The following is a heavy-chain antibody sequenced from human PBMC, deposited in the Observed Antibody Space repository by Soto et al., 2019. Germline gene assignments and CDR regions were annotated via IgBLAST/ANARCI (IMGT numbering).Heavy chain of an antibody. J-gene: IGHJ2*01. CDR2: IIPIFGTA. CDR1: GGTFSSYA. CDR3: AREAAYCGGDCYGTWYFDL. V-gene: IGHV1-69*01. Sequence: QVQLVQSGAEVKKPGSSVKVSCKASGGTFSSYAISWVRQAPGQGLEWMGGIIPIFGTANYAQKFQGRVTITADESTSTAYMELSSLRSEDRAVYYCAREAAYCGGDCYGTWYFDLWGRGTLVTVSS. D-gene: IGHD2-21*02.